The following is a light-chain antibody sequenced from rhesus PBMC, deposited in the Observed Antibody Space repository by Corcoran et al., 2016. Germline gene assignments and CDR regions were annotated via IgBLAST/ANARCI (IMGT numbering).Light chain of an antibody. Sequence: DIQMTQSPSSLSASVGDRVTITCRASENVNNHLNWYQQKPGKTPKLLIYKAFTLQLGGPSRFSGSGTGTDYTFTIRSQQPEDVATYYCQHGYGTPYSFGQGTKVEIK. CDR3: QHGYGTPYS. V-gene: IGKV1-74*01. CDR2: KAF. J-gene: IGKJ2*01. CDR1: ENVNNH.